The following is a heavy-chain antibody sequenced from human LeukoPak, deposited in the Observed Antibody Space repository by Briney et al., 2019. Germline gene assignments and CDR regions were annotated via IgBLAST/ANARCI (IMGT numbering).Heavy chain of an antibody. V-gene: IGHV3-23*01. CDR3: LTRSIIAVSGNSYMDV. CDR2: INGTAINT. J-gene: IGHJ6*03. D-gene: IGHD6-19*01. CDR1: GFTIMNSA. Sequence: TGGSLRLSCAASGFTIMNSAMNWVRQAPGKGLEWVSAINGTAINTDYADSVKGRFTISRDSSKNTLYLQMNSLRAEDTAVYFCLTRSIIAVSGNSYMDVWGKGTTVSVSS.